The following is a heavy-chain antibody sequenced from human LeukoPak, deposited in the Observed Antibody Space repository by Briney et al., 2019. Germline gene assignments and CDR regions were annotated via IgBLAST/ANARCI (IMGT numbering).Heavy chain of an antibody. Sequence: GGSLRLSCAASGFTFSSYAMSWVRQAPGQGLEWVSAISGSGGSTYYADSVKGRFTISRDNSKYTLYLQMNSLRAEDTAVYYCAKDPATIRYCSSTSCAWGQGTLVTVSS. CDR2: ISGSGGST. V-gene: IGHV3-23*01. J-gene: IGHJ4*02. D-gene: IGHD2-2*01. CDR1: GFTFSSYA. CDR3: AKDPATIRYCSSTSCA.